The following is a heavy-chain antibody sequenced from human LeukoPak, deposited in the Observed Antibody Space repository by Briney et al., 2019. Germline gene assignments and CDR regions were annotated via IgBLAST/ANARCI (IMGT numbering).Heavy chain of an antibody. CDR1: GYTLTDYY. Sequence: ASVKVSCKASGYTLTDYYIHWVRQAPGQGLEWMGWINPNSGDTTYAQKFQGRVTMTRDTSISTAYMDLSRLNSDDTAVYFCAREEQYNNFFDYWGRGTLVTVSS. D-gene: IGHD1/OR15-1a*01. J-gene: IGHJ2*01. CDR3: AREEQYNNFFDY. V-gene: IGHV1-2*02. CDR2: INPNSGDT.